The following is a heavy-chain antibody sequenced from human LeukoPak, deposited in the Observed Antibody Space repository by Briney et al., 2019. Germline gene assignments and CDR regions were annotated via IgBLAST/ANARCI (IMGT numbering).Heavy chain of an antibody. CDR1: GSSISSYY. D-gene: IGHD6-6*01. Sequence: PSETLSLTCTVSGSSISSYYWSWIRQPPGKGLEWIGYIYYSGSTNYNPSLKSRVTISVDTSKNQFSLKLSSVTAADTAVYYCARVVQVFDYWGQGTLATVSS. CDR2: IYYSGST. J-gene: IGHJ4*02. V-gene: IGHV4-59*01. CDR3: ARVVQVFDY.